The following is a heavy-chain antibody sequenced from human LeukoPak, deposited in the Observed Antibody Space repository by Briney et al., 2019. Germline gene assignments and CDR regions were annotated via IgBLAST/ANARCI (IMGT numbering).Heavy chain of an antibody. V-gene: IGHV4-34*01. CDR1: GGPFSGYY. Sequence: SETLSLTCAVYGGPFSGYYWSWIRQPPGKGLEWIGEINHSGSTNYNPSLKSRVTISVDTSKNQFSLKLSSVTAADTAVYYCARGTTVTTRGYFDYWGQGTLVTVSS. CDR2: INHSGST. CDR3: ARGTTVTTRGYFDY. D-gene: IGHD4-17*01. J-gene: IGHJ4*02.